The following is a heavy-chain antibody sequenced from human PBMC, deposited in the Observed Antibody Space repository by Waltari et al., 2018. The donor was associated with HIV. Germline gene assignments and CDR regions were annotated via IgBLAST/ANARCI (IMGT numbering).Heavy chain of an antibody. Sequence: QVQLKQWGAGLLKPPETLSLTCAFYGESFSGYYWTWIRQPPGRGLEWIGEINHSGSTNYNPSLESRVTISIDTSKNQFSLKLNSVTVADTAVYYCARGVSHYYESGSYDYWGQGTLVTVSS. CDR3: ARGVSHYYESGSYDY. J-gene: IGHJ4*02. CDR2: INHSGST. CDR1: GESFSGYY. D-gene: IGHD3-10*01. V-gene: IGHV4-34*01.